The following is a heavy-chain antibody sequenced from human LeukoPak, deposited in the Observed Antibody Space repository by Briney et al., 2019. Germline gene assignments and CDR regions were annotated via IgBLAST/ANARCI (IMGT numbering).Heavy chain of an antibody. J-gene: IGHJ4*02. CDR1: GGSISSGGYY. D-gene: IGHD1-26*01. CDR2: IYYSGST. V-gene: IGHV4-31*03. CDR3: ASSMWELLLSFDY. Sequence: SQTLSLTCTVSGGSISSGGYYWSWIRQHPGKGLEWIGYIYYSGSTYYNPSLKSRVTISVATSKNQFSLKLSSVTAADTAVYYCASSMWELLLSFDYWGQGTLVTVSS.